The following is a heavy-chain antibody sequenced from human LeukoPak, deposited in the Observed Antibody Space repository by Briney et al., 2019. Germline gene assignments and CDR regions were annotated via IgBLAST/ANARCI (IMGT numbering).Heavy chain of an antibody. CDR2: MNPNSGNT. CDR3: PRGGGPPSYFDY. J-gene: IGHJ4*02. V-gene: IGHV1-8*03. D-gene: IGHD3-16*01. CDR1: GYTFTSYD. Sequence: ASVKVSCKASGYTFTSYDINWVRQATGQGLEWMGWMNPNSGNTGYAQKFQGRVTITRNTSISTAYMELSSLRSEDTSVYYCPRGGGPPSYFDYWAQGILVTASS.